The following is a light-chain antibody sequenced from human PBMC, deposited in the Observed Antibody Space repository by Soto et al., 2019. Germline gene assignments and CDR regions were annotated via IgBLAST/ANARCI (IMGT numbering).Light chain of an antibody. CDR2: EVS. Sequence: QAVVTQPPSASGSPGQSVTISCTGASSDVGGYNYVSWYQQHPGKAPKLIIYEVSKRPSGVPDRFSGSKSGNTASLTVSGLQAEDEADYSCSSYAGSNNLVFGGGTKLTVL. J-gene: IGLJ3*02. CDR3: SSYAGSNNLV. CDR1: SSDVGGYNY. V-gene: IGLV2-8*01.